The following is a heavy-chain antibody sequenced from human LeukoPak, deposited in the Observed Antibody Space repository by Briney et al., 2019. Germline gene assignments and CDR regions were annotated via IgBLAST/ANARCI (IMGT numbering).Heavy chain of an antibody. V-gene: IGHV3-7*02. CDR1: GVMFPSYW. J-gene: IGHJ4*02. CDR3: AKPYYYGSRSYMDY. Sequence: GGSLRLSCAASGVMFPSYWMTWVRQAPGKGLEWVANIKQDGSEKYYVDSVKGRFTISRDNAKNSVYLQMNSLRAEDTAVYYCAKPYYYGSRSYMDYWGQGTLVTVSS. D-gene: IGHD3-10*01. CDR2: IKQDGSEK.